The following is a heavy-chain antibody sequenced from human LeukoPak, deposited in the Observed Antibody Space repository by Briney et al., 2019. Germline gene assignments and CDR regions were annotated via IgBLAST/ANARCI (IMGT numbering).Heavy chain of an antibody. CDR2: ISSSSSYI. CDR3: ARVYGSSWYSDY. D-gene: IGHD6-13*01. J-gene: IGHJ4*02. V-gene: IGHV3-21*01. Sequence: GGSLRLSCAASGFTFSSYSTNWVRQAPGKGLEWVSSISSSSSYIYYADSVKGRFTISRDNAKNSLYLQMNSLRAEDTAVYYCARVYGSSWYSDYWGQGTLVTVSS. CDR1: GFTFSSYS.